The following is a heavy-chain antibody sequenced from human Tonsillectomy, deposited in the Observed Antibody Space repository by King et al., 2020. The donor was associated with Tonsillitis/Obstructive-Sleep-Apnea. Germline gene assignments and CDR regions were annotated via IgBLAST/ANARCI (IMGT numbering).Heavy chain of an antibody. CDR1: GFTFDDYA. J-gene: IGHJ6*03. CDR2: ISWNSGSI. Sequence: VQLVETGGGLVQPGRSLRLSCAASGFTFDDYAMHWVRQVPGKGLEWVSGISWNSGSIGYADSVKGRFTISRDNAKNSLCLQMNSLRAEDTALYYCAKDKEDYYYMDVWGKGTTVTVSS. CDR3: AKDKEDYYYMDV. V-gene: IGHV3-9*01.